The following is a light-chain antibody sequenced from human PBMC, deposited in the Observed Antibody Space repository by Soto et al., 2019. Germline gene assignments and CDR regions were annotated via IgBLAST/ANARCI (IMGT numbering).Light chain of an antibody. CDR2: GVS. Sequence: SVLTQPASVSGSPGQSITISCTGTNSDVGNYNFVSWYQQHPGTAPKLMIFGVSNRPSGVSNRFSGSKSGNTASLIISGLQAEDEADYFCTSYTSSSTLRVFGTGTKVTVL. V-gene: IGLV2-14*01. CDR1: NSDVGNYNF. J-gene: IGLJ1*01. CDR3: TSYTSSSTLRV.